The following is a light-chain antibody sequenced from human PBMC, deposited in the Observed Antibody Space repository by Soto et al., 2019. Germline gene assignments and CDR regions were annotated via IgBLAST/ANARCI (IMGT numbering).Light chain of an antibody. CDR1: QGISTY. CDR2: AAS. Sequence: DIQMTQSPSSLSASVGDRVTITCRASQGISTYLVWYQQKPGTVPKLLIFAASTLHSGVPSRFSGSGSGPDFTLTISSLQPEDVATYYCQNYNGAPWTFGQGTKVEIK. V-gene: IGKV1-27*01. CDR3: QNYNGAPWT. J-gene: IGKJ1*01.